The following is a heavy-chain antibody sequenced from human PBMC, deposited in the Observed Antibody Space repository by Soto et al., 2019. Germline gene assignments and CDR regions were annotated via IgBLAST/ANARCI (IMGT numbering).Heavy chain of an antibody. Sequence: QVRLVQSGAEVKKPGDSVSVSCKAPEYTFANHFIHWVRQAPGQGLEWMGIVNPSGGPTRYTQKFQGTVTMTRDTSTSTVYMVLSSLTSADTAVYYCAREGSYYFDSRIDYWGQGTLVTVSS. CDR1: EYTFANHF. D-gene: IGHD3-10*01. CDR2: VNPSGGPT. J-gene: IGHJ4*02. CDR3: AREGSYYFDSRIDY. V-gene: IGHV1-46*01.